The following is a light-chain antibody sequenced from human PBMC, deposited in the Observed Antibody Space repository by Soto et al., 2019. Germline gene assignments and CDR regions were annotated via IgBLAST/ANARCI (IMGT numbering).Light chain of an antibody. V-gene: IGKV3-15*01. CDR2: GAS. Sequence: EIVMTQSPATLSVSPGERATLSCRARQSVSSNLAWYQQKPGQAPRLLIYGASTRATGIPARFSGSGSGTEFTLTISSLQSEDFTVYYCQQYNGEVTFGPGTKVDIK. CDR3: QQYNGEVT. J-gene: IGKJ3*01. CDR1: QSVSSN.